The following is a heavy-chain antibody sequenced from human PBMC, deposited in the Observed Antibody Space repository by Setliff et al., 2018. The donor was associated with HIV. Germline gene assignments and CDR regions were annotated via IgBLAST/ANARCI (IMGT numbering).Heavy chain of an antibody. Sequence: GASVKVSCRASGYSFTGYYMHWVRQAPGQGLEWMGRINPNSGGANYAQKFQGRVTMTRDTSISTAYMELSRLRSDDTAVYYCARDEVIEVAGDFDNWGQGTLVTVSS. D-gene: IGHD6-19*01. CDR2: INPNSGGA. CDR3: ARDEVIEVAGDFDN. J-gene: IGHJ4*02. V-gene: IGHV1-2*06. CDR1: GYSFTGYY.